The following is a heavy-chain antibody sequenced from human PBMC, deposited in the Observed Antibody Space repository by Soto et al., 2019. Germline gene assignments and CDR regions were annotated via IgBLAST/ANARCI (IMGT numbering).Heavy chain of an antibody. CDR1: GGSISSGGYY. CDR3: ARGTHRDIVGVVAARGGMDV. J-gene: IGHJ6*02. CDR2: IYYSGST. V-gene: IGHV4-31*03. D-gene: IGHD2-15*01. Sequence: QVQLQESGPGLVKPSQTLSLTCTVSGGSISSGGYYWSWIRQHQGKGLEWIGYIYYSGSTYYNPALKSRVTISVDTSKNQFSLKLSSVTAADTAVYYCARGTHRDIVGVVAARGGMDVWGQGTTVTVSS.